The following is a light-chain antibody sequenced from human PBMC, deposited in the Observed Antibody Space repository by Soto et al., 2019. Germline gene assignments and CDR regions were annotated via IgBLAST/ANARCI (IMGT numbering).Light chain of an antibody. V-gene: IGKV3-20*01. CDR1: QSVSSTY. J-gene: IGKJ5*01. CDR2: GPS. CDR3: HQYGSSPRT. Sequence: EIVLTQSPGTLSLSPGERATLSCRASQSVSSTYLAWYQHKPGQAPRLLIYGPSSRAAGIPDRFSGSGSGADFTLTISRLEPEDFAVYYCHQYGSSPRTFGQGTRLEMK.